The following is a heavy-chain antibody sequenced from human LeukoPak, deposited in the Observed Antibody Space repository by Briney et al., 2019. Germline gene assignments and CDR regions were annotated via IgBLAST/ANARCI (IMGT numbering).Heavy chain of an antibody. Sequence: ASVKVSCKASGYTFTSCGISWVRQAPGQGLEWMGWISAYYGNTNYAQKLQGRVTMTTDTSTSTAYMELRSLRSDDTAVYYCARASLLTGYDYWGQGTLVTVSS. CDR3: ARASLLTGYDY. CDR1: GYTFTSCG. D-gene: IGHD3-9*01. J-gene: IGHJ4*02. CDR2: ISAYYGNT. V-gene: IGHV1-18*01.